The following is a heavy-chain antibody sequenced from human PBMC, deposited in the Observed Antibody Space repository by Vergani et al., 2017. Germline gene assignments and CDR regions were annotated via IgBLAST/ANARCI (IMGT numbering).Heavy chain of an antibody. J-gene: IGHJ6*02. CDR1: DSSIMTNPY. D-gene: IGHD3-10*01. CDR2: IHHSGDT. Sequence: QVQLQESGPGLVKPSETLTLTCDVSDSSIMTNPYWGWFRQSPGKGLEWIGCIHHSGDTHYNSSLKSRVSISIVSSSKFSLSLTSVTAADTAIYYGARHRGSGGFFPSSYFCGMDVWGHGTTVTVSS. V-gene: IGHV4-38-2*01. CDR3: ARHRGSGGFFPSSYFCGMDV.